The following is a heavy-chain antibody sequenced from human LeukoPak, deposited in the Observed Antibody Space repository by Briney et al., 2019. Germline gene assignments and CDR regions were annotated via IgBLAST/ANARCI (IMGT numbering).Heavy chain of an antibody. CDR2: IQQGGGEK. CDR3: ARAGGNSGYNSQFNWFDT. V-gene: IGHV3-7*03. D-gene: IGHD5-12*01. CDR1: GFTFSSYW. Sequence: GGSLRLSCAASGFTFSSYWMTWVRQAPGKGLEWVANIQQGGGEKHYVDSVKGRFTISRDNAKNSLYLQMNSLRAEDTAVYYCARAGGNSGYNSQFNWFDTWGQGTLVTVSS. J-gene: IGHJ5*02.